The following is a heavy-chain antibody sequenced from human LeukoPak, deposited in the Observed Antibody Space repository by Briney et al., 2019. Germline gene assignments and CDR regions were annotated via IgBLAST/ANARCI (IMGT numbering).Heavy chain of an antibody. CDR3: ARGLFASGSYYNFFDY. CDR1: GFTVSSKY. V-gene: IGHV3-66*01. Sequence: PGGSLRLSCAASGFTVSSKYMGWVRQAPGKGLEWVSVIFNGGSTYYADSVKGRFTISTDNSKNMLYLQMNSLRAEDTAVYYCARGLFASGSYYNFFDYWAQGTLVTVSS. J-gene: IGHJ4*02. D-gene: IGHD3-10*01. CDR2: IFNGGST.